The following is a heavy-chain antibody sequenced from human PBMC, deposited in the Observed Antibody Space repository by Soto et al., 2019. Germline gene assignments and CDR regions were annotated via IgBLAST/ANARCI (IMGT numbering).Heavy chain of an antibody. D-gene: IGHD6-13*01. CDR3: ARVRWPYSSNWYNRFDP. CDR2: IYYSGST. Sequence: QVQLQESGPGLVKPSQNLSLTCTVSGGSISSGGYYWSWIRQHPGKGLEWIGYIYYSGSTYYNPSLKSRVTISVDTSKNQFSLKLSSVTAADTAVYYCARVRWPYSSNWYNRFDPWGQGTLVTDSS. V-gene: IGHV4-31*03. CDR1: GGSISSGGYY. J-gene: IGHJ5*02.